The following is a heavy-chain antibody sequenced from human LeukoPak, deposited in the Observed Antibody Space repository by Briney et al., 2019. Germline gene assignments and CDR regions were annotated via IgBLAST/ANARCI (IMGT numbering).Heavy chain of an antibody. Sequence: SQTLSLTCALSGDIVSSNSAAWHWIRQSPSRGLEWLGRTYYRSKWYNDYAVSVKSRITINPDTSKNQFSLQLNAVTPEDTAVYYCARSEPYYYYYMDVWGKGTTVTVSS. J-gene: IGHJ6*03. CDR2: TYYRSKWYN. V-gene: IGHV6-1*01. CDR1: GDIVSSNSAA. CDR3: ARSEPYYYYYMDV.